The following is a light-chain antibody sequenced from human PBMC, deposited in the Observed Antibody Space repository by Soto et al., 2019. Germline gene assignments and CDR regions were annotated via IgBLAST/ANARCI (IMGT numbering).Light chain of an antibody. J-gene: IGLJ2*01. CDR3: SSYAGSSTFVL. CDR2: DVS. CDR1: SSDFGSYNL. Sequence: QSVLTQPASVSGSPGQSITISCTGTSSDFGSYNLVSWYRHHPGKAPKLMIYDVSKRPSGVSHRFSGSKSSNTASLTISGLQAEDEADYYCSSYAGSSTFVLFGGGTKVTVL. V-gene: IGLV2-23*02.